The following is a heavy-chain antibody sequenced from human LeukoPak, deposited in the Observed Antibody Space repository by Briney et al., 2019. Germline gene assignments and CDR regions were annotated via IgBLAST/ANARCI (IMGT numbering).Heavy chain of an antibody. Sequence: QSGRSLRLSCAASGFTFSSYGMPWVRQAPGKGLEWVAVISYDGSNKYYADSVKGRFTISRDNSKNTLYLQMNSLRAEDTAVYYCAKKYDYVWGSPGDWGQGTLVTVSS. D-gene: IGHD3-16*01. V-gene: IGHV3-30*18. CDR2: ISYDGSNK. CDR1: GFTFSSYG. J-gene: IGHJ4*02. CDR3: AKKYDYVWGSPGD.